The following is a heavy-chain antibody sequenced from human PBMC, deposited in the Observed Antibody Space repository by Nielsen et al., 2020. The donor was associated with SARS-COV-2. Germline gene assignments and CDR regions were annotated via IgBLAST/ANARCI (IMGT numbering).Heavy chain of an antibody. CDR2: IYYSGST. J-gene: IGHJ5*02. D-gene: IGHD2-2*01. Sequence: SETLSLTCTVSGGSISSYYWSWIRQPPGKGLEWIGYIYYSGSTNYNPSLKSRVTISVDTSKNQFSLKLSSVTAAATAVYYCAREGLSAWFDPWGQGTLVTVSS. CDR3: AREGLSAWFDP. CDR1: GGSISSYY. V-gene: IGHV4-59*13.